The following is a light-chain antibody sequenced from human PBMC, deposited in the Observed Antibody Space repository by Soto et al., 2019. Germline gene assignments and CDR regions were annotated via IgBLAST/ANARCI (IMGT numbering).Light chain of an antibody. CDR1: QTFSTS. Sequence: DIQMTQSPSTLSASVGDRVTITCRASQTFSTSLAWYQQKPGQAPKLLIYKASSLESGVPSRFSGSGSGTELTLTISSLQPDDFATYYCQQYSSYPWTFGQGNKVEIK. CDR2: KAS. V-gene: IGKV1-5*03. CDR3: QQYSSYPWT. J-gene: IGKJ1*01.